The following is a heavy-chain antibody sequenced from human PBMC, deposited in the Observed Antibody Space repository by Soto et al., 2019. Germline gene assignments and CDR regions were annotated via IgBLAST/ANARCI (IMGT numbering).Heavy chain of an antibody. J-gene: IGHJ5*02. Sequence: SETLSLTCAVYGGSFSGYYWSWIRQPPGKGLEWIGEINHSGSTNYNPSLKSRVTISVDTSKNQFSLKLSSVTAADTAVYYCARGQDDFTLAGWFDPWGQGTLVTVSS. CDR2: INHSGST. CDR3: ARGQDDFTLAGWFDP. CDR1: GGSFSGYY. V-gene: IGHV4-34*01. D-gene: IGHD3-3*01.